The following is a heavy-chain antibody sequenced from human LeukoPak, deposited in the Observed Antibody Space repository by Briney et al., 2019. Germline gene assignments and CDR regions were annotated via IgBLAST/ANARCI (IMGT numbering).Heavy chain of an antibody. Sequence: SQTLSPTPALYLGSPTVYYWSSIPHPPPKGLEWIWEINHSGSTNYNPSFQCRVTISVDPSKNQFSLKLSSVSAADTAVYYCARGRRSSGPGRTDYWGQGTLVTVSS. CDR2: INHSGST. CDR3: ARGRRSSGPGRTDY. J-gene: IGHJ4*02. V-gene: IGHV4-34*01. D-gene: IGHD6-19*01. CDR1: LGSPTVYY.